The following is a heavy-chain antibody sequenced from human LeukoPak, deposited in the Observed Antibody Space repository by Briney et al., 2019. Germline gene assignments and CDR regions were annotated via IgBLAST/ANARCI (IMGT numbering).Heavy chain of an antibody. Sequence: GGSLRLSCAASGFTFNSYGMNWVRQAPGKGLEWVSFIWYDGSKKDYADSVKGRFTISRDNSKNRLYLQMNSLRAEDTAVYYCAKDAGYSNTWLNYWGQGTLVTVSS. J-gene: IGHJ4*02. V-gene: IGHV3-30*02. CDR2: IWYDGSKK. D-gene: IGHD6-13*01. CDR3: AKDAGYSNTWLNY. CDR1: GFTFNSYG.